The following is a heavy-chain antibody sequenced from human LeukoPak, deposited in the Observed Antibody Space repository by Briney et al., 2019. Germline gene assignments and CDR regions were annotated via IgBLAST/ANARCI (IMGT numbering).Heavy chain of an antibody. Sequence: ASVKVSCKASGYTFTSYDINWVRQATGQGLEWMGWMNPNSGNTGYAQKLQGRVTMTTDTSTSTAYMELRSLRSDDTAVYYCARVLVEMATMSEYWGQGTLVTVSS. CDR3: ARVLVEMATMSEY. CDR2: MNPNSGNT. D-gene: IGHD5-12*01. V-gene: IGHV1-8*01. CDR1: GYTFTSYD. J-gene: IGHJ4*02.